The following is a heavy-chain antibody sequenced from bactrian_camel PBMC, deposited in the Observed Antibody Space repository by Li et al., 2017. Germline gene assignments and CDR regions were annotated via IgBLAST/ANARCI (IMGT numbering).Heavy chain of an antibody. D-gene: IGHD5*01. CDR2: ISAHESI. J-gene: IGHJ4*01. Sequence: HVQLVESGGGSVQAGGSLRLSCTASGFTFADLGMGWYRQVIENECELVSTISAHESIYYADSVKGRFTISQDNAKNTVYLQMNSLKPEDTAVYYCAPTVVPDCWGQGTQVTV. CDR1: GFTFADLG. V-gene: IGHV3S55*01. CDR3: APTVVPDC.